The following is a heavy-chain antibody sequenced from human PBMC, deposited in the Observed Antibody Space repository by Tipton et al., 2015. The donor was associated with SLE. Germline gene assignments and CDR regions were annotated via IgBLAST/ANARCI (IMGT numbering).Heavy chain of an antibody. CDR1: GGSFSGYS. CDR3: ARGYCSDGVCYGFGFFDY. V-gene: IGHV4-34*01. J-gene: IGHJ4*02. Sequence: TLSLTCAVYGGSFSGYSWSWIRQPPGKGLEWIGEIDHFGNTNYNPSLKSRVTVSVDTSKNQSSLKMRSVTAADTAVYFCARGYCSDGVCYGFGFFDYWGQGNLVTVSS. D-gene: IGHD2-8*01. CDR2: IDHFGNT.